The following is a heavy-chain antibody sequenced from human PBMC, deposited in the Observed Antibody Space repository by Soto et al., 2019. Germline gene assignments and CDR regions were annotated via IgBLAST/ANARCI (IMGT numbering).Heavy chain of an antibody. Sequence: SVKVSCKASGGTFSSYAISWVRQAPGQGLEWMGGIIPIFGTANYAQKFQGRVTITADKSTSTAYMELSSLRSEDTAVYYCASLVDSSGYYYFDYWGQGTLVTVSS. J-gene: IGHJ4*02. CDR2: IIPIFGTA. CDR1: GGTFSSYA. V-gene: IGHV1-69*06. D-gene: IGHD3-22*01. CDR3: ASLVDSSGYYYFDY.